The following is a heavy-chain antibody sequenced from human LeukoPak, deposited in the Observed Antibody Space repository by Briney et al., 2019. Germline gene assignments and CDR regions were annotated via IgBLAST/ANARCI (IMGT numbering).Heavy chain of an antibody. CDR1: GFTFSSYW. CDR2: IKQEGSEK. CDR3: ARDWDIVVVVAATTVGY. D-gene: IGHD2-15*01. V-gene: IGHV3-7*01. J-gene: IGHJ4*02. Sequence: GGSLRLSCAASGFTFSSYWMSWVRQAPGKGLEWVANIKQEGSEKYYVDSVKGRFTISRDNAKNSLYLQMNSLRAEDTAVYYCARDWDIVVVVAATTVGYWGQGTLVTVSS.